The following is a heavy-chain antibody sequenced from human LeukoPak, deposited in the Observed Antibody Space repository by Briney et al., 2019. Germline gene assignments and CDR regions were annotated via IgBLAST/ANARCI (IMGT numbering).Heavy chain of an antibody. V-gene: IGHV4-59*12. CDR3: AGGSPASFDP. J-gene: IGHJ5*02. CDR1: GGSISSFY. D-gene: IGHD5-12*01. Sequence: SETLSLTFTVSGGSISSFYWSWIRQPPGKGLEWIGYIYHSGSSNYNPSLKSRVTISIDTSKNQFSLKVSSVTAADSAVYYCAGGSPASFDPWGQGTLVTVSS. CDR2: IYHSGSS.